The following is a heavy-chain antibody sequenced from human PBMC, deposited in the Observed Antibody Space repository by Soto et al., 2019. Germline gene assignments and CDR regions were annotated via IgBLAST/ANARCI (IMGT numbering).Heavy chain of an antibody. CDR1: GGSISSGGYS. V-gene: IGHV4-30-2*01. J-gene: IGHJ4*02. D-gene: IGHD6-6*01. CDR3: AGGIAARPLGY. CDR2: IYHSGST. Sequence: QLQLQESGSGLVKPSQTLSLTCAVSGGSISSGGYSWSWIRQPPGKGLEWIGYIYHSGSTYYNPSLKIRVPISVDRSKNQFSLTLSSVTAADTAVYYCAGGIAARPLGYWGQGTLVTVSS.